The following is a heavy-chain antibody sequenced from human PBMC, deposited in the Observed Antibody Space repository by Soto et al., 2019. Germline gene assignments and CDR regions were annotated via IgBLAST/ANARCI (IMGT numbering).Heavy chain of an antibody. D-gene: IGHD3-10*01. V-gene: IGHV3-23*01. CDR2: ISGSGGST. Sequence: EVQLLESGGGLVQPGGSLRLSCAASGFTFSSYAMSWVRQAPGKGLEWVSAISGSGGSTYYADSVKGRFTISRDNSKNTLYLQMNSLRAEDTAVYYCAKDGSGSYPRKPYYYGGMDVWGQGTTVTVSS. J-gene: IGHJ6*02. CDR3: AKDGSGSYPRKPYYYGGMDV. CDR1: GFTFSSYA.